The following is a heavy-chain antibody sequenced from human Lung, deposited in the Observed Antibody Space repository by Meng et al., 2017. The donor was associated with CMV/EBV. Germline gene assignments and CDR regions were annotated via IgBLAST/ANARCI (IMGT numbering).Heavy chain of an antibody. CDR2: ISTNTGNP. CDR3: GTLKYTSGFYGPAY. Sequence: GQLGESGSELKKPGASVKVSCKASGYTFTRYPMNWVRQAPGQGLEWMGWISTNTGNPTYAQGFTGRFVFSVDTSVSTAYLQISSLKAEDTAVYYCGTLKYTSGFYGPAYWGQGALVTVSS. J-gene: IGHJ4*02. D-gene: IGHD6-19*01. V-gene: IGHV7-4-1*02. CDR1: GYTFTRYP.